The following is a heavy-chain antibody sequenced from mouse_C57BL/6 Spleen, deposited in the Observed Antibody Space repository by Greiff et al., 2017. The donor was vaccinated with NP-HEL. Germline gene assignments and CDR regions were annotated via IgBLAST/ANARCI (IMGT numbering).Heavy chain of an antibody. V-gene: IGHV7-1*01. CDR1: GFTFSDFY. J-gene: IGHJ2*01. D-gene: IGHD6-1*01. CDR2: SRNKANDYTT. Sequence: EVQLVESGGGLVQSGRSLRLSCATSGFTFSDFYMEWVRQAPGKGLEWIAASRNKANDYTTEYSASVKGRFIVSRDTSQSILYLQMNALRAEDTAIYYCARGLWGGYFDYWGQGTTLTVSS. CDR3: ARGLWGGYFDY.